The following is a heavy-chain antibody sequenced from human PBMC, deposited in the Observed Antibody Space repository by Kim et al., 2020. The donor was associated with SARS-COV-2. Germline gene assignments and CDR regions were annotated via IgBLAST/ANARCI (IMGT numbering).Heavy chain of an antibody. J-gene: IGHJ4*01. V-gene: IGHV3-30-3*01. CDR1: GFTFSSYA. CDR2: ISYDGSNK. Sequence: GGSLRLSCAASGFTFSSYAMHWVRQAPGKGLEWVAVISYDGSNKYYADSVKGRFTISRDNSKNTLYLQMNSLRAEDTAVYYCARGPIQSIAAAGTGDYWG. D-gene: IGHD6-13*01. CDR3: ARGPIQSIAAAGTGDY.